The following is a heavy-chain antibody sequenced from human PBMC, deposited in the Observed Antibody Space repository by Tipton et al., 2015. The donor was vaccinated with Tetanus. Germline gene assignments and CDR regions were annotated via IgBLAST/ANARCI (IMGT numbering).Heavy chain of an antibody. CDR2: IYYSGST. Sequence: TLSLTCSVSGGSISSGDYFWSWIRQLPGKGLEWIGYIYYSGSTNYNPSLKSRVTISVDTSKNQFSLKLSSVTAADTAVYYCARHAARNSDFDYWGQGTLVTVSS. J-gene: IGHJ4*02. D-gene: IGHD6-25*01. CDR1: GGSISSGDYF. V-gene: IGHV4-30-4*08. CDR3: ARHAARNSDFDY.